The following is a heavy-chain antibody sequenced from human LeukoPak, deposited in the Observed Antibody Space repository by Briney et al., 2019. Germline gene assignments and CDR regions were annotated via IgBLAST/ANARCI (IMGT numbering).Heavy chain of an antibody. D-gene: IGHD6-13*01. CDR1: EGTFSSYT. CDR2: IIPIPGIA. Sequence: VKLPCKSSEGTFSSYTISWERQAPGQGLEWMGGIIPIPGIANYAQKFEGRDTITADKSTSTAYMELSSLRSKDTAVYYCARESRVAAAGTYYYYMDVWGKGTTVTVSS. J-gene: IGHJ6*03. V-gene: IGHV1-69*10. CDR3: ARESRVAAAGTYYYYMDV.